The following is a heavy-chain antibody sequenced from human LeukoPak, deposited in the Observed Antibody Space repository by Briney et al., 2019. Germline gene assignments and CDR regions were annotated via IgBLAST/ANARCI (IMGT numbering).Heavy chain of an antibody. J-gene: IGHJ4*02. CDR1: GFTFSSYW. D-gene: IGHD6-19*01. CDR3: VRNLAVAGTCFDS. V-gene: IGHV3-74*01. Sequence: GGSLRLSCAASGFTFSSYWMHWVRQAPGKGLVWVSRINSDGSSTSYADSVKGRFTISRDNAKNTLYLQMNSLRVEDTAVYYCVRNLAVAGTCFDSWGQGTLVTVSS. CDR2: INSDGSST.